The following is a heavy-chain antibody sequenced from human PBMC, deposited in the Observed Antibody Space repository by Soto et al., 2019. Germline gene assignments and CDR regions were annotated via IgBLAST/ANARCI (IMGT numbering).Heavy chain of an antibody. CDR3: ARLPRDRYYDILTGYSITPFYFDY. CDR1: GGSISSYY. D-gene: IGHD3-9*01. J-gene: IGHJ4*02. V-gene: IGHV4-59*08. Sequence: PSETLSLTCTVSGGSISSYYWSWIRQPPGKGLEWIGYIYYSGSTNYNPSLKSRVTISVDTSKNQFSLKLSSVTAADTAVYYCARLPRDRYYDILTGYSITPFYFDYWGQGTLVTVSS. CDR2: IYYSGST.